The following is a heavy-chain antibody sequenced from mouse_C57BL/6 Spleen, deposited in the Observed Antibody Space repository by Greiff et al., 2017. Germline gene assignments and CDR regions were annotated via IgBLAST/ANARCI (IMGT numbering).Heavy chain of an antibody. CDR3: AREGITTGDWYFDV. CDR1: GYTFTSYG. Sequence: VKLQESGAELARPGASVKLSCKASGYTFTSYGISWVKQRTGQGLEWIGEIYPRSGNTYYNEKFKGKATLTADKSSSTAYMELRSLTSEDSAVYFCAREGITTGDWYFDVWGTGTTVTVSS. J-gene: IGHJ1*03. V-gene: IGHV1-81*01. CDR2: IYPRSGNT. D-gene: IGHD1-1*01.